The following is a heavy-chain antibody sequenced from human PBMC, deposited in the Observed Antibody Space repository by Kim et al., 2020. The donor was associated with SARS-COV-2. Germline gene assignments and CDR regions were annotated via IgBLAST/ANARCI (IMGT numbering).Heavy chain of an antibody. J-gene: IGHJ4*02. D-gene: IGHD3-10*01. V-gene: IGHV4-39*06. CDR3: ASMVRGVPSYFDY. Sequence: YHPTLKTRVTIAVATSKNQFALKLSLVTAADAAVYYCASMVRGVPSYFDYWGQGTLVTVSS.